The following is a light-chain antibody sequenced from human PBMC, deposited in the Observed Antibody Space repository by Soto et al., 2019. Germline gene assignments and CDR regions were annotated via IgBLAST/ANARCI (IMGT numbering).Light chain of an antibody. CDR2: ATS. V-gene: IGKV1-39*01. CDR3: QQSYSTPRT. Sequence: DIPMTPSPSSLSASVGASVTITCRARQSISSYLNWYQQKPGTAPKLLIYATSSLPSGVPSRFSGSGAGTDYTRTISSLQVEDVATYYCQQSYSTPRTVGQGTKVEIK. CDR1: QSISSY. J-gene: IGKJ1*01.